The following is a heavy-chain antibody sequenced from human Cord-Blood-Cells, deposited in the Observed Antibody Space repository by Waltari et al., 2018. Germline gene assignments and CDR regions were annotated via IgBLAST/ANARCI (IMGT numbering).Heavy chain of an antibody. D-gene: IGHD3-3*01. CDR1: GFTFSSYE. Sequence: EVQLVESGGGLVQPGGSLRLSCAASGFTFSSYEMNWVRQAPGKGLEWVSYISSSGSTIYYADSVKGRLTISRDNAKNSLYLQMNSLRAEDTAVYYCARDRDLGYTYYDFWSGYYYYYYGMDVWGQGTTVTVSS. J-gene: IGHJ6*02. V-gene: IGHV3-48*03. CDR2: ISSSGSTI. CDR3: ARDRDLGYTYYDFWSGYYYYYYGMDV.